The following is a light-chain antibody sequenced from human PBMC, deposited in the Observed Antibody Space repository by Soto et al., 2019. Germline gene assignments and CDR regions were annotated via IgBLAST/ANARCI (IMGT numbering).Light chain of an antibody. CDR1: SGHSSYA. V-gene: IGLV4-69*01. CDR3: QTWGTGFWV. CDR2: LNSDGSH. Sequence: QSVLTQSPSASASLGASVKLTCTLSSGHSSYAIAWHQQQPEKGPRYLMKLNSDGSHSKGDGIPDRFSGSSSGAERYLTISSLQSDDEADYYCQTWGTGFWVFGGGTKLTVL. J-gene: IGLJ3*02.